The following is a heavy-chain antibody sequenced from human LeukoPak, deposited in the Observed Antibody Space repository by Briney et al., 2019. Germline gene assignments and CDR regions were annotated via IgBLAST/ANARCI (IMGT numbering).Heavy chain of an antibody. CDR2: IWYDGSNK. V-gene: IGHV3-33*06. D-gene: IGHD6-19*01. Sequence: GGSLRLSCAASGFTFSSYGTHWVRQAPGKGLEWVAVIWYDGSNKYYADSVKGRFTISRDNSKNTLYLQMNSLRAEDTAVYYCAKEVAGMEYYFDYWGQGTLVTVSS. CDR1: GFTFSSYG. CDR3: AKEVAGMEYYFDY. J-gene: IGHJ4*02.